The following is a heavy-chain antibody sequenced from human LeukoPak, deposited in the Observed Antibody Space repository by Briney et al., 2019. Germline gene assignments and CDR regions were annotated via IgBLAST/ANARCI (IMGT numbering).Heavy chain of an antibody. CDR1: GYTFTSYG. D-gene: IGHD1-26*01. J-gene: IGHJ4*02. Sequence: GASVKVSCKASGYTFTSYGISWVRQAPGQGLEWMGWISAYNGNTNYAQKLQGRVTMTTDTSTSTAYMELRSLRSDDTAVYYCARTPPTKRGSSAIKQKYYFDYWGQGTLVTVSS. V-gene: IGHV1-18*01. CDR2: ISAYNGNT. CDR3: ARTPPTKRGSSAIKQKYYFDY.